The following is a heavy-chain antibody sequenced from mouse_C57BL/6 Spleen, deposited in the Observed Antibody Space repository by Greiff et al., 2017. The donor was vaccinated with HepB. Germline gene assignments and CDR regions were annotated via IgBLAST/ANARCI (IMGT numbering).Heavy chain of an antibody. J-gene: IGHJ4*01. CDR2: IDPNSGGT. CDR3: ARDWDYAMDY. D-gene: IGHD4-1*01. Sequence: VQLQQSGAELVKPGASVKLSCKASGYTFTSYWMHWVKQRPGRGLEWTGRIDPNSGGTKYNEKFKSKATLTVDKPSSTAYMQLSSLTSEDSAVYYCARDWDYAMDYWGQGTSVTVSS. V-gene: IGHV1-72*01. CDR1: GYTFTSYW.